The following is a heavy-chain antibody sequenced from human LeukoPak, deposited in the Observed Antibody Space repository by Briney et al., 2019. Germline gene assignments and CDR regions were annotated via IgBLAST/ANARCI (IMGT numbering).Heavy chain of an antibody. V-gene: IGHV4-39*07. CDR2: IYYSGST. D-gene: IGHD3-9*01. Sequence: SETLSLTCTVSGGSISSSTYSWGWIRQPPGKGLEWIGNIYYSGSTFYNPSLKSRVTISLDTSKLQFSLKLTSVTAADTAVYYCAREWDTSSFDPRASGDYWGQGTPVTVSS. J-gene: IGHJ4*02. CDR3: AREWDTSSFDPRASGDY. CDR1: GGSISSSTYS.